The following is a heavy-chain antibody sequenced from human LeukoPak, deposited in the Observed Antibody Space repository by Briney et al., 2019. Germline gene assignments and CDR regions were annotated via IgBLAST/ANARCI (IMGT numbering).Heavy chain of an antibody. V-gene: IGHV3-23*01. CDR1: GFTFSSYA. D-gene: IGHD6-13*01. Sequence: GGSLRLSCAASGFTFSSYAMSWVRQAPGKGLEWVSAISGSGGSTYYADSVKGRFTISRDNSKNTLCLQMNSLRAEDTAVYYCAKSQLIAAAQNRIYYFDYWGQGTLVTVSS. CDR2: ISGSGGST. CDR3: AKSQLIAAAQNRIYYFDY. J-gene: IGHJ4*02.